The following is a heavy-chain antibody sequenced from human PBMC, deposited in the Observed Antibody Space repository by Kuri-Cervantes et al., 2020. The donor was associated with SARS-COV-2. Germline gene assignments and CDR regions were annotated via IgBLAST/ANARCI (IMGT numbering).Heavy chain of an antibody. CDR2: INYAATT. CDR1: DDSISDFTYY. CDR3: ARHAIQWWTL. D-gene: IGHD2-15*01. Sequence: SETLSLTCTVSDDSISDFTYYWGWIRQSPGRGLEWLGSINYAATTYYNPSLTSRVSLSIDKSRSQFSLRVSSVAAADTAVYYYARHAIQWWTLWGQGTLVTVSS. V-gene: IGHV4-39*01. J-gene: IGHJ4*02.